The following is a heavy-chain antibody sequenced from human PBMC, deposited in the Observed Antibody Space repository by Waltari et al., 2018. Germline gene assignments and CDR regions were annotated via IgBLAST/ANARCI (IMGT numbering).Heavy chain of an antibody. CDR1: GFTFSSYS. CDR2: ISSSSTI. V-gene: IGHV3-48*01. Sequence: DVQLVESGGGLVQPGGSLRLSCAASGFTFSSYSMNWVRQAPGKGLAWVSYISSSSTIYYACTVKGRFTISRDNAKNSLYLQMNSLRAEDTAVYYCARGLAFQHWGQGTLVTVSS. CDR3: ARGLAFQH. J-gene: IGHJ1*01.